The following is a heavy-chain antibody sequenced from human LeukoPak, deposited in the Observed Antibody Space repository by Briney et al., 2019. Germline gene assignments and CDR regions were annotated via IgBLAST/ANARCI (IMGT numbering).Heavy chain of an antibody. D-gene: IGHD6-19*01. CDR1: GFTVSSNY. J-gene: IGHJ6*02. Sequence: GGSLRLSCAASGFTVSSNYMSWVRQAPGKGLEWVSVIYSGGSTYYADSVKGRFTISRDNSKNTLYLQMNSLRAEDTAVYYCARDSYSSGWNPVDGVDVWGQGTTVTVSS. CDR2: IYSGGST. CDR3: ARDSYSSGWNPVDGVDV. V-gene: IGHV3-66*02.